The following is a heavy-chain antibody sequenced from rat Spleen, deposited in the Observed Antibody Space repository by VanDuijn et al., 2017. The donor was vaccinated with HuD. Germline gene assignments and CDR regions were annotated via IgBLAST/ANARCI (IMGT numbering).Heavy chain of an antibody. J-gene: IGHJ2*01. CDR3: ARLNWELDYFDY. CDR2: ISTGGGNT. V-gene: IGHV5S13*01. Sequence: EVQLVESGGGLVQPGRSMLLSCAASGFSFSDCDMAWVRQAPTKGLEWVASISTGGGNTYYRDSVKGRFTISRDNAKNTQYMQMDSRRSEDTATDYCARLNWELDYFDYWGQGVMVTVSS. D-gene: IGHD5-1*01. CDR1: GFSFSDCD.